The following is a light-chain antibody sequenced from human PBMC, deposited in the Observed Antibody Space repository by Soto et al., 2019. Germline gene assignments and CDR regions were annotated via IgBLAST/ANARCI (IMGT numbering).Light chain of an antibody. CDR2: RVS. J-gene: IGKJ1*01. CDR3: MQGAHWPRT. CDR1: QSLLYSDGNTY. Sequence: VLTQSPGTLSLSPGEGATVSCRSSQSLLYSDGNTYLTWFQQRPGQSPRRLIYRVSGRDSGVPDRFSGSGSGTDFTLKISRVEAEDVGVYYCMQGAHWPRTFGQGTKVDIK. V-gene: IGKV2-30*01.